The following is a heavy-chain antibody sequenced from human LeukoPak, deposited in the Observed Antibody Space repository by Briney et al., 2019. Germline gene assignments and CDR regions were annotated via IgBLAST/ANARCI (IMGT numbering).Heavy chain of an antibody. V-gene: IGHV3-11*04. J-gene: IGHJ4*02. CDR2: ISSSGSTK. Sequence: GGSLRLSCAASGFTFSDYYMSWIRQAPGKGLEYVSLISSSGSTKYYADSVKGRFTISRDNAKNSLYLLMNSLRAEDTAVYYCARFRGGSSGWYTNDYWGQGTLVAVSS. CDR3: ARFRGGSSGWYTNDY. CDR1: GFTFSDYY. D-gene: IGHD6-19*01.